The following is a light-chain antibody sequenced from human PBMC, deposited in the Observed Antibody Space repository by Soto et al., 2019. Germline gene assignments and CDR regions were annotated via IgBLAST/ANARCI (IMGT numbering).Light chain of an antibody. V-gene: IGKV2D-29*01. J-gene: IGKJ2*01. CDR3: PQSVELPDT. Sequence: DIVMTQAPLSLSVTPGQPASVSCKSSQSLPQSNGETYLSWYLQRPGQPPQLLIYEVSKRFSGVPDRFRGSGSGTDFTLKISRVDAEDVGDYYFPQSVELPDTFGQGTKL. CDR1: QSLPQSNGETY. CDR2: EVS.